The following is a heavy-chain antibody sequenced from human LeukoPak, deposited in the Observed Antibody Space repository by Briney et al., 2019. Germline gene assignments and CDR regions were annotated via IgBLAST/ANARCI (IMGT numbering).Heavy chain of an antibody. D-gene: IGHD3-10*01. J-gene: IGHJ4*02. Sequence: GGSLRLSCAASGFTFSDYYMSWIRQAPGKGLEWVSYISSSGSTIYYADSVKGRFTISRDNAKNSLYLQMNSLKTEDTAVYYCTTASLNFKPGVYWGQGTLVTVSS. V-gene: IGHV3-11*01. CDR3: TTASLNFKPGVY. CDR2: ISSSGSTI. CDR1: GFTFSDYY.